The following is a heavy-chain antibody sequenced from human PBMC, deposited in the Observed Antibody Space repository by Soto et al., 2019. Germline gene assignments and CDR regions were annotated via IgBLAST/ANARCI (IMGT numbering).Heavy chain of an antibody. V-gene: IGHV4-34*01. Sequence: SETLSLTCTVSGGSMRNVYRSWVRQPPGKGLEWIGEISHSGSTNYNSSLESRVTISVDTSKNQLFLKLSSVTAADTAVYYCVRALAAVQEWGQGTPVTVSS. CDR3: VRALAAVQE. D-gene: IGHD6-13*01. CDR2: ISHSGST. CDR1: GGSMRNVY. J-gene: IGHJ4*02.